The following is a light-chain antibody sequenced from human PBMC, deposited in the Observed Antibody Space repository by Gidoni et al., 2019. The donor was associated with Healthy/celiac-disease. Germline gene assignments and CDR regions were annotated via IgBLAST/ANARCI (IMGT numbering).Light chain of an antibody. CDR3: QQRSNWPST. V-gene: IGKV3-11*01. Sequence: EIVFTQSPATLSLSPGERATLSCRASQSVSSYLAWYQQKPGQAPRLLIYDASNRAAGIPARFSGSGSGTDFTLTSSSLEPEDFAVYYCQQRSNWPSTFGQGTRLEIK. CDR2: DAS. CDR1: QSVSSY. J-gene: IGKJ5*01.